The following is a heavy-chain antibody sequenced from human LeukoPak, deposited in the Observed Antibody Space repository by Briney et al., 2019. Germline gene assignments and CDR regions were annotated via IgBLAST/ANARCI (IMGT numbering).Heavy chain of an antibody. CDR2: IKQDGTEK. CDR3: ARDVRPDY. J-gene: IGHJ4*02. Sequence: GGSLRLSCAASGFTFSNAWMSWVRQAPGEGLEWVANIKQDGTEKYYMDSVKGRFSISRDNAKNSLYLQMNALRAEDTAVYYCARDVRPDYWGQGILVTVSS. D-gene: IGHD6-6*01. CDR1: GFTFSNAW. V-gene: IGHV3-7*04.